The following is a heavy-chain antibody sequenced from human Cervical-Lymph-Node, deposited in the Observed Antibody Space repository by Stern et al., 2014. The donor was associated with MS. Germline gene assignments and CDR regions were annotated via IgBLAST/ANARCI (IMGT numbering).Heavy chain of an antibody. J-gene: IGHJ4*02. CDR2: IFPRDSNT. CDR1: GYLFDDYW. D-gene: IGHD5-12*01. V-gene: IGHV5-51*03. CDR3: ASSPATPSGYDRFDY. Sequence: VQLVESGAEVKKPGESLKISCEASGYLFDDYWIGWVRQMSGRGLELVAIIFPRDSNTRYSPSVQGQVTLSAEKSISTAYLQWSSLKPRDPAMYYCASSPATPSGYDRFDYWGQGALVTVSS.